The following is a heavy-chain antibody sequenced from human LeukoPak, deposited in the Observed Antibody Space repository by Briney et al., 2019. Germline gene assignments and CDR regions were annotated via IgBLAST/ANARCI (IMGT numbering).Heavy chain of an antibody. CDR2: VSNDGRDE. CDR1: GFPFNRYP. D-gene: IGHD6-13*01. V-gene: IGHV3-30*04. Sequence: PGGSLRLSCAASGFPFNRYPLHWVRQAPGKGLQWVAVVSNDGRDEHHADSVKGRFTISRDNSINTLFLQMNSLRIEDTALYFCARDNTVASAKYYFDFWGQGTLVTVSS. CDR3: ARDNTVASAKYYFDF. J-gene: IGHJ4*02.